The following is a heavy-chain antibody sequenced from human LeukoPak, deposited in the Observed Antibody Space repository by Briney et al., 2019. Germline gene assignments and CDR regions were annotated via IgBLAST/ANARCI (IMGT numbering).Heavy chain of an antibody. CDR1: GGSISSYY. CDR2: IYTSGST. D-gene: IGHD3-22*01. V-gene: IGHV4-4*07. J-gene: IGHJ6*03. Sequence: PSETLSLTCTVSGGSISSYYWGWIRQPAGKGLEWIGRIYTSGSTNYNPSLKSRVTISVDKSKNQFSLKLSSVTAADTAVYYCARDGDSSDYYYYYYMDVWGKGTTVTVSS. CDR3: ARDGDSSDYYYYYYMDV.